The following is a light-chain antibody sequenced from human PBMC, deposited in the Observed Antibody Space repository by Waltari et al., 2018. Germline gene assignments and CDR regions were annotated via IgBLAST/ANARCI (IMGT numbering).Light chain of an antibody. CDR1: QSFSSY. CDR3: QQYGFSPKT. J-gene: IGKJ2*01. Sequence: EVVLTQSPGTLSLSPGERATLSCRASQSFSSYLAWYQQKPGQAPRLVIYGAYSRATGIPDRFSGSGSGTDFTLTISRLEPEDFAVYYCQQYGFSPKTFGQGTKLEIK. CDR2: GAY. V-gene: IGKV3-20*01.